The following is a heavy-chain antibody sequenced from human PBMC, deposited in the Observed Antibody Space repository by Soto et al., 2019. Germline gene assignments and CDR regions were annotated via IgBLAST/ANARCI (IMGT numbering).Heavy chain of an antibody. CDR1: GVTCGSYC. D-gene: IGHD3-3*01. CDR3: AMGPTFTIFGPYIYMDV. Sequence: VRPQRVPCAAFGVTCGSYCMHCVRKAPGKGLEWVAVISYDGSNKYYADSVKGRFTISRDNSKNTLFLQMNSLRAEDTAVYYCAMGPTFTIFGPYIYMDVWGKGTTVTVSS. CDR2: ISYDGSNK. V-gene: IGHV3-30-3*01. J-gene: IGHJ6*03.